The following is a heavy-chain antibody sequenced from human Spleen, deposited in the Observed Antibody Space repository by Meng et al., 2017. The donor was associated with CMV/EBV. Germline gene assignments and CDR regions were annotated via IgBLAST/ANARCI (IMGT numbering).Heavy chain of an antibody. CDR2: IDPSSGGT. Sequence: ASVKVSCKASGYTFTSYYIHWVRQAPGQGLEWMGVIDPSSGGTGYAQKFKGRVTMTRDTSTTTVYMELSSLRSEDTAVYYCARGGGKTYYDFWSGYYMNWGQGTQVTVSS. J-gene: IGHJ4*02. D-gene: IGHD3-3*01. CDR3: ARGGGKTYYDFWSGYYMN. CDR1: GYTFTSYY. V-gene: IGHV1-46*01.